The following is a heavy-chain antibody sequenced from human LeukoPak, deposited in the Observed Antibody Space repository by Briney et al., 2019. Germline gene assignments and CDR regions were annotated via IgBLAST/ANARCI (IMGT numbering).Heavy chain of an antibody. CDR1: GFTFSSYR. Sequence: TGGSLRLSCAASGFTFSSYRMSWVRQAPGKGLEWVANIKQDGSEKYYVDSVKGRFTISRDNAKNSLYLQMNSLRAEDTAVYYCARGIIRYFDWLPHYFDYWGQGALVTVSS. CDR3: ARGIIRYFDWLPHYFDY. CDR2: IKQDGSEK. V-gene: IGHV3-7*01. D-gene: IGHD3-9*01. J-gene: IGHJ4*02.